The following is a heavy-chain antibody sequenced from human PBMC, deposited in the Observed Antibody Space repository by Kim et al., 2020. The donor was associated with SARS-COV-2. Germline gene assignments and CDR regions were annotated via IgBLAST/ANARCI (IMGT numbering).Heavy chain of an antibody. V-gene: IGHV3-48*04. CDR2: TK. CDR3: ARDRLYAFDI. D-gene: IGHD6-6*01. Sequence: TKKYADSVKGRFTISRDNAKNSLYLQMNSLRAEDTAVYYCARDRLYAFDIWGQGTMVTVSS. J-gene: IGHJ3*02.